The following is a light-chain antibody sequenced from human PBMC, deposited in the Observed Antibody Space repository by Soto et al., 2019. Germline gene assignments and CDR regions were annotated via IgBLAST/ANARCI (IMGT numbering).Light chain of an antibody. CDR1: SSDIGGYNY. CDR3: SSYSSNRTEI. CDR2: DVR. V-gene: IGLV2-14*01. J-gene: IGLJ2*01. Sequence: QSALTQPASVYWSPGQSITLSCTGTSSDIGGYNYISWYQQLPFKAPKFNISDVRNRPSGGSNRFSGSRSGNTASLTISGLQAEDEADDYCSSYSSNRTEIFGGRTKL.